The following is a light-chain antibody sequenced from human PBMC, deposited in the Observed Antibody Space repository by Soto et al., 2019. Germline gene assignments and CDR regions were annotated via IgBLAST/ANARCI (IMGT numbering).Light chain of an antibody. V-gene: IGKV1-39*01. CDR1: QSISSY. CDR3: QHSYTTPRT. Sequence: DIQMTQSPSSLSASVGDRVTITCRASQSISSYLNWYQQKPGKAPKLLIYAASSLQSGVPSRFSGSGSGTDFTLTISSLQPEDFATYYCQHSYTTPRTFGQGTKVEV. J-gene: IGKJ1*01. CDR2: AAS.